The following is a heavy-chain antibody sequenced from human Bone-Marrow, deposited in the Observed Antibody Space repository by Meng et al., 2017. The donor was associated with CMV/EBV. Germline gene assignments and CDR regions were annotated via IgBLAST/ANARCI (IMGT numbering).Heavy chain of an antibody. CDR3: ARTGYYYGMDV. D-gene: IGHD3-10*01. J-gene: IGHJ6*02. Sequence: GGSLRLSCAASGFTFSSYSMNWVRQAPGKGLEWVSYISSSSSTIYYADSVTGRFTISRDNAKNSLYLQMNSLSAEDTAVYYCARTGYYYGMDVWGQGTTVAVSS. CDR2: ISSSSSTI. V-gene: IGHV3-48*04. CDR1: GFTFSSYS.